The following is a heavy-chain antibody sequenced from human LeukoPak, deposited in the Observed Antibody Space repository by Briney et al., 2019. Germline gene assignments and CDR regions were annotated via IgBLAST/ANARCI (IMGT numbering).Heavy chain of an antibody. Sequence: GGSLTLFCTPSGFTFGDYGMTWVRQAPGKGLEWVGFIRSKSYGGTAEYAASVKGRFTISRDDSKGIAYLQMNSLNTEDTAVYFCSRGDSGSSWGQGTLVTVSS. D-gene: IGHD3-10*01. CDR2: IRSKSYGGTA. V-gene: IGHV3-49*04. CDR3: SRGDSGSS. CDR1: GFTFGDYG. J-gene: IGHJ5*02.